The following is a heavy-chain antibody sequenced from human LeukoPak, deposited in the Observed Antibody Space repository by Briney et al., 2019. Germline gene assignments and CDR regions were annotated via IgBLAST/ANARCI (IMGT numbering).Heavy chain of an antibody. V-gene: IGHV3-33*01. Sequence: PGGSLRLSCAASGFTFSSYGMHWVRQAPGKGLEWVAVIWYDGSNKYYADSVKGRFTISRDNSKNTLYLQMNSLRAEDTAVCYCARDPMYYYDSSGYDYWGQGTLVTVSS. CDR2: IWYDGSNK. D-gene: IGHD3-22*01. CDR1: GFTFSSYG. CDR3: ARDPMYYYDSSGYDY. J-gene: IGHJ4*02.